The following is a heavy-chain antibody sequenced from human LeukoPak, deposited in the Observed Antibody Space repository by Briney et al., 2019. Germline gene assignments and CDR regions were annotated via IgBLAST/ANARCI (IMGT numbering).Heavy chain of an antibody. CDR1: GGXXXXYY. D-gene: IGHD6-13*01. Sequence: GGXXXXYYWSWIRQPPGKGLEWIGEINHSGSTNYNPSLKSRVTISVDTSKNQFSLKLSSVTAADTAVYYCASGSSSWYYFDYWGQGTLVTVSS. CDR2: INHSGST. CDR3: ASGSSSWYYFDY. J-gene: IGHJ4*02. V-gene: IGHV4-34*01.